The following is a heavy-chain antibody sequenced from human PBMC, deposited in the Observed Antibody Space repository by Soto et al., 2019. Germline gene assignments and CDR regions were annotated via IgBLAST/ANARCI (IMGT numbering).Heavy chain of an antibody. V-gene: IGHV4-31*03. CDR2: IYYSGST. Sequence: PSDTKSLSCTFSGFYIGSGGCYLSWIRQHPGEGLEWIGYIYYSGSTYYNPSLKSRVAMSVDTSKNQFSLKLSSVTAADTAVYYCARSYYYDNSGYSDAFDFWGQGTKVTVSS. D-gene: IGHD3-22*01. J-gene: IGHJ3*01. CDR1: GFYIGSGGCY. CDR3: ARSYYYDNSGYSDAFDF.